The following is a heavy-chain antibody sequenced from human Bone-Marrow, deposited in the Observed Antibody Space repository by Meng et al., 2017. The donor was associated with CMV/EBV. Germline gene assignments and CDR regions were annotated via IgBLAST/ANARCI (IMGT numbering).Heavy chain of an antibody. D-gene: IGHD5-24*01. CDR1: GDSVSSNSAA. J-gene: IGHJ4*02. Sequence: SCAISGDSVSSNSAAWNWTRQSPSRGLEWLGSTYYRSKWYTDYAVSVKSRITIHPDTSNTQFSLQLNSVTPEYTAVYYCAREERCLALGDWGQGTVVTVSS. V-gene: IGHV6-1*01. CDR2: TYYRSKWYT. CDR3: AREERCLALGD.